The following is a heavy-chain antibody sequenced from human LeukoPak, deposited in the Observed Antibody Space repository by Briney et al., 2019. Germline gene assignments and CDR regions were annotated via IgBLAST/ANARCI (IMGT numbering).Heavy chain of an antibody. CDR2: ISWNSASV. CDR1: GFTFDDYG. J-gene: IGHJ4*02. D-gene: IGHD6-13*01. CDR3: AKDYGYSSSWYDY. V-gene: IGHV3-9*01. Sequence: GGSLRLSCEASGFTFDDYGMHWVRQAPGEGLEWVSTISWNSASVGYVDSVKGRFTISRDNAKKTLYLQMNSLRPEDTALYYCAKDYGYSSSWYDYWGQGTLVTVSS.